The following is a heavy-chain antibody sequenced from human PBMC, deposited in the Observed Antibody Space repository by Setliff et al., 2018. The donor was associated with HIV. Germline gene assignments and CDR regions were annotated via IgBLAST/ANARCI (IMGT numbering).Heavy chain of an antibody. CDR3: AYYYDYVWGSYRPYYYKYYMDV. J-gene: IGHJ6*03. D-gene: IGHD3-16*02. V-gene: IGHV1-69*15. CDR2: IIPIFGTA. Sequence: SVKVSCQASGGTFRSYAISWVRQAPGQGLEWMGRIIPIFGTANYAQKFQGRVTITADASTSTAYMELSSLRYEDTAVYYCAYYYDYVWGSYRPYYYKYYMDVWGKGATVTVSS. CDR1: GGTFRSYA.